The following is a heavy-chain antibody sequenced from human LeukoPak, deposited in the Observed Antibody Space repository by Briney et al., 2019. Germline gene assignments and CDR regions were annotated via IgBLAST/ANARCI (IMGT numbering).Heavy chain of an antibody. V-gene: IGHV3-23*01. CDR1: GFTFSSYA. D-gene: IGHD6-19*01. J-gene: IGHJ4*02. CDR3: AKSAYSSGWSPSDY. Sequence: GGSLRLSCAASGFTFSSYAMSWVRQAPGKGLEWVSAISGSGDSTYYADSVKGRFTISRDNSKNTLYLQMNSLRAEDTAVYYCAKSAYSSGWSPSDYWGQGTLVTVSS. CDR2: ISGSGDST.